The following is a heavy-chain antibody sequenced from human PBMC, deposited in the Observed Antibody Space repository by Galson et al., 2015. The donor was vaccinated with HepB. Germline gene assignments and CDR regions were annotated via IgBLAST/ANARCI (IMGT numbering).Heavy chain of an antibody. Sequence: SLRLSCAASGFTFTNYGMSWVRQAPGQGLECVASISVARGNSDYAESVQGRFTVSTDSSKSTLYLQMTGLRAEDTARYYCVRGTTAPDYWAQGTLVTVSS. J-gene: IGHJ4*02. CDR2: ISVARGNS. CDR1: GFTFTNYG. D-gene: IGHD2/OR15-2a*01. V-gene: IGHV3-23*01. CDR3: VRGTTAPDY.